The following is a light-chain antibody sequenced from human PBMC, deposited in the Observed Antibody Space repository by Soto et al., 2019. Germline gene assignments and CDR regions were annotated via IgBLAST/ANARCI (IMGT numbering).Light chain of an antibody. Sequence: IVWTQSPVTLSLSPGQRATLSCRSIHRLIASDIAWYQQKPGQAPKFLIYGVSSRATGIPDRFSGSGSGTDFTLTIIILEPEGCPVYHWLQDGSFPPNTLGQGT. V-gene: IGKV3-20*01. J-gene: IGKJ1*01. CDR3: LQDGSFPPNT. CDR1: HRLIASD. CDR2: GVS.